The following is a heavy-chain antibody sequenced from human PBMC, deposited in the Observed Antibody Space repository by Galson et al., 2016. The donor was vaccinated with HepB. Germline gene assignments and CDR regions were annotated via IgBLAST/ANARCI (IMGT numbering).Heavy chain of an antibody. CDR1: GYTFTSYY. J-gene: IGHJ3*02. Sequence: SVKVSCKASGYTFTSYYMHWVRQAPGQGLEWMGIINPSGGSTSYAQKFQGRVTMTRDTSTSTVYMELSSLTSDDTAVFYCARSGPCAIGGSCSDAFDIWGQGTTVTVSS. V-gene: IGHV1-46*01. CDR2: INPSGGST. CDR3: ARSGPCAIGGSCSDAFDI. D-gene: IGHD2-15*01.